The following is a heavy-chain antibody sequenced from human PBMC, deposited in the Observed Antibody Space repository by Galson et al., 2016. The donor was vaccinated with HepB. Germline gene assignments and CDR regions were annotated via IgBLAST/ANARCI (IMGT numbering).Heavy chain of an antibody. V-gene: IGHV1-18*01. CDR2: ISAYNGNI. CDR3: ARDRWTVTTSEASRGNWFDP. J-gene: IGHJ5*02. CDR1: GYTFTNYG. D-gene: IGHD4-17*01. Sequence: SVKVSCKASGYTFTNYGISWVRQAPGQGLEWMGWISAYNGNINYAQKLQGRVTMATDTSTSTAYMELRSLRSDDTAVYYCARDRWTVTTSEASRGNWFDPWGQGTLVTVSS.